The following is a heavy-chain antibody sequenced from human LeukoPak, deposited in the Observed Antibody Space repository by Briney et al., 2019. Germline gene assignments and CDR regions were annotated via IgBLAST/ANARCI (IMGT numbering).Heavy chain of an antibody. CDR3: TRDLSKRIPQRYSSSWYYYYYMDV. Sequence: GGSLRLSCTASGFTFGDYAMSWFRQAPGKGLEWVGFIRSKAYGGTTEYAASVKGRFTISRDDSKSIAYLQMNSLKTEDTAVYYCTRDLSKRIPQRYSSSWYYYYYMDVWGKGTTVTVSS. J-gene: IGHJ6*03. V-gene: IGHV3-49*03. CDR1: GFTFGDYA. D-gene: IGHD6-13*01. CDR2: IRSKAYGGTT.